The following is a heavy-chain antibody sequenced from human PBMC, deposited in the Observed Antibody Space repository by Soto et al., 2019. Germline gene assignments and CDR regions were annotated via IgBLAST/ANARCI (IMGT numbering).Heavy chain of an antibody. CDR1: GFTFNSHW. Sequence: EVQLVESGGTLVQPGGSLRLYCAASGFTFNSHWMSWVRQAPGKGLEWVANIKQDGGEQFYVDSVRGRFTISRDNAKNSLYLQMNSLRGEDTAVYFCAREVYRSGNYDATFDVWGQGTMVPVSP. CDR3: AREVYRSGNYDATFDV. CDR2: IKQDGGEQ. J-gene: IGHJ3*01. D-gene: IGHD1-26*01. V-gene: IGHV3-7*01.